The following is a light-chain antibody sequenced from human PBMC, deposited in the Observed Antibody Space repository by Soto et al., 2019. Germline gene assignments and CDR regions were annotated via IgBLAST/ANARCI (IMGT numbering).Light chain of an antibody. Sequence: EIVMTQSPATLSVSPGERATLSCRASQSVSSNLAWYQQKPGQAPRLLIYGASTRATGIPARFSGSGSGTEFTLTISSLQCEDFAVYYCQQYNNWLTFGPGTKVDIK. CDR1: QSVSSN. J-gene: IGKJ3*01. V-gene: IGKV3-15*01. CDR2: GAS. CDR3: QQYNNWLT.